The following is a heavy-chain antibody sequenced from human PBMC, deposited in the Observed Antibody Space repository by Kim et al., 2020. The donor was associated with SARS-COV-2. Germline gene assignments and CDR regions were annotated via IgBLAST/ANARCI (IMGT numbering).Heavy chain of an antibody. V-gene: IGHV1-2*02. Sequence: ASVKVSCKASGYTFTDYYIHWVRQAPGQGLEWMGWINPYSGDTTYAQKFQGRVTMTRDTSISTPYVELSSLRSDDTAVYYCARSAHFWSGHYLYFWGQGT. CDR1: GYTFTDYY. CDR2: INPYSGDT. J-gene: IGHJ4*02. D-gene: IGHD3-3*01. CDR3: ARSAHFWSGHYLYF.